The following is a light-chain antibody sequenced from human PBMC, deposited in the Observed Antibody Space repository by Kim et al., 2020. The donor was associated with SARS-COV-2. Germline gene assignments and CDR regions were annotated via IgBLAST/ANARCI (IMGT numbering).Light chain of an antibody. CDR3: QEYNSAPWR. CDR2: AAS. J-gene: IGKJ1*01. Sequence: ASIGDRVTIDCRASRDIANSLAWYQQKPGKVPQVLIYAASTVQSGVPSRFSGSGSGTEFTLPIGSLQTEDVATYYCQEYNSAPWRFGPGTKVDIK. V-gene: IGKV1-27*01. CDR1: RDIANS.